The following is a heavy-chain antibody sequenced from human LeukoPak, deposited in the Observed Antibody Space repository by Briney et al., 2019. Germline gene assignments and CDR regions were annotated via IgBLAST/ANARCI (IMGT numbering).Heavy chain of an antibody. V-gene: IGHV1-69*04. CDR3: ARVAAAAGSYYFDY. CDR2: IIPILGIA. CDR1: GGTFSSYA. J-gene: IGHJ4*02. Sequence: GASVKLSCTASGGTFSSYAISWVRQAPGQGLEWMGRIIPILGIANYAQKFQGRVTITADKSTSTAYMELSSLRSEDTAVYYCARVAAAAGSYYFDYWGQGTLVTVSS. D-gene: IGHD6-13*01.